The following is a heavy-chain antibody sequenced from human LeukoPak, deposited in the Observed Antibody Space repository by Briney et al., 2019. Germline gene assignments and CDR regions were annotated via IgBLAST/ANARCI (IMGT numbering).Heavy chain of an antibody. CDR3: ARPLGVVIPYNWFDP. CDR2: INPNSGGT. D-gene: IGHD3-3*01. CDR1: GYTFTGYY. Sequence: ASVKVSCKASGYTFTGYYMHWVRQAPGQGLEWMAWINPNSGGTNYAQKFQGRVTMTWDTSISTAYMELSRLRSDDTAVYYCARPLGVVIPYNWFDPWGQGTLVTVSS. J-gene: IGHJ5*02. V-gene: IGHV1-2*02.